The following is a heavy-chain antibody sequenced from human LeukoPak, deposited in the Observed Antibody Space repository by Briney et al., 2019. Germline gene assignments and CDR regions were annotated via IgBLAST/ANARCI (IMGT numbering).Heavy chain of an antibody. J-gene: IGHJ4*02. CDR3: ATTELGVTFGDS. D-gene: IGHD3/OR15-3a*01. CDR1: GGSISSRYS. CDR2: IYYDGRT. Sequence: SETLSLTCTVSGGSISSRYSWGWIRQTPGKGLQWIGTIYYDGRTYYHPSLKSRVTISVDTSKNHFSLKLSSVTAADTAVYYCATTELGVTFGDSWGQGTLVTVSS. V-gene: IGHV4-39*02.